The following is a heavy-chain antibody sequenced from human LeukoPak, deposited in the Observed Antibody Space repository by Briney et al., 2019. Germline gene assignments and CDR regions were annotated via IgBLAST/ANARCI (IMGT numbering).Heavy chain of an antibody. V-gene: IGHV3-7*03. Sequence: GGSLRLSCAASGFTFSSYWMSWVRQAPGKGLEWVANINKDGGEKYYVDSVKGRFTISRDNAKNSLYPQMNSLRADDTAVYYCVEDSPPRYSGSPPAYWGQGTLVTVSS. D-gene: IGHD1-26*01. CDR1: GFTFSSYW. J-gene: IGHJ4*02. CDR3: VEDSPPRYSGSPPAY. CDR2: INKDGGEK.